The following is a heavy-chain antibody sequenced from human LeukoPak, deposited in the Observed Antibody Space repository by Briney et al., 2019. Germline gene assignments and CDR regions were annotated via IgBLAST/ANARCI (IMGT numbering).Heavy chain of an antibody. V-gene: IGHV3-48*02. D-gene: IGHD1-26*01. CDR2: INSNSRTI. CDR3: ARDPTISGSYSDY. CDR1: GFTFSTCM. Sequence: GGSLRLSCAASGFTFSTCMMNWVRQAPGKGLEWVSYINSNSRTIYYADSVKGRFTVSRDNAKNSLYLQMNSLRDEDTAVYYRARDPTISGSYSDYWGQGTLVTDPS. J-gene: IGHJ4*02.